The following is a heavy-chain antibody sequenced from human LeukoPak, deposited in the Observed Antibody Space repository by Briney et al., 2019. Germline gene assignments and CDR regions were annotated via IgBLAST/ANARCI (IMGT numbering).Heavy chain of an antibody. V-gene: IGHV4-59*01. Sequence: SETLSLTCTVSGGSINSYYWSWIRQPPGKGLEWIGYIYYSGSTNYNPSLKSRVTISVDTSKNQFSLKLSSVTAADTAVYYCARDSPVYGMDVWGQGTTVTVSS. CDR3: ARDSPVYGMDV. J-gene: IGHJ6*02. CDR1: GGSINSYY. D-gene: IGHD4-17*01. CDR2: IYYSGST.